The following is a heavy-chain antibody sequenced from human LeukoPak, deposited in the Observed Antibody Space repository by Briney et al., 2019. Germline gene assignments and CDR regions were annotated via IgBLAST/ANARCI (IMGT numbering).Heavy chain of an antibody. Sequence: SETLSLTCNVSGGSISSNTHYWGWIRQPPGKGLEWIASVHYTGSTYYNPSLKSRVTISVDTSKDQFSLKLSSVTAADTAVYYCARGGRGVRGVITHYYYYYYMDVWGKGTTVTISS. D-gene: IGHD3-10*01. CDR3: ARGGRGVRGVITHYYYYYYMDV. CDR2: VHYTGST. CDR1: GGSISSNTHY. J-gene: IGHJ6*03. V-gene: IGHV4-39*07.